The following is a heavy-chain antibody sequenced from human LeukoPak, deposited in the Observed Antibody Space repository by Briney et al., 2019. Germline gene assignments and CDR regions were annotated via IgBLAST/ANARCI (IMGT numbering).Heavy chain of an antibody. Sequence: GGSLRLSCAASGFTVSSNEMSWVRQAPGKGLEWVSSISGGSTYYADSRKGRFTISRDNSKNTLHLQMNSLRAEDTAVYYCARGSRGSGWSKLPLYYYYYMDVWGKGTTVTVSS. J-gene: IGHJ6*03. CDR3: ARGSRGSGWSKLPLYYYYYMDV. CDR2: ISGGST. CDR1: GFTVSSNE. V-gene: IGHV3-38-3*01. D-gene: IGHD6-19*01.